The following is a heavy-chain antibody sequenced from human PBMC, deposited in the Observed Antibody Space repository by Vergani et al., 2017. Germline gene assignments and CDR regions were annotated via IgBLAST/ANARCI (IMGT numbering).Heavy chain of an antibody. D-gene: IGHD6-13*01. V-gene: IGHV4-34*11. CDR2: IYYSGST. J-gene: IGHJ4*02. CDR1: GGSFSGYY. Sequence: QVQLQQWGAGLLKPSETLSLTCAVYGGSFSGYYWSWIRQPPGKGLEWIGYIYYSGSTNYNPSLKSRVTISVDTSKNQFSLKLSSVTAADTAVYYCARGGSSSWYCDYWGQGTLVTVSS. CDR3: ARGGSSSWYCDY.